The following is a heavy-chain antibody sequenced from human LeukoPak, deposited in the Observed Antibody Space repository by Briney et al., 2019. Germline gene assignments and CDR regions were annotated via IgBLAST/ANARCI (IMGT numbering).Heavy chain of an antibody. Sequence: SETLSLTCTVSGGSISSSSYYWGWIRQPPGKGLEWIGSIYYSGSTYYNPSLKSRVTISVDTSKNQFSLKLSSVTAADTAVYYCARDSIAAAASEDWGQGTLVTVSS. V-gene: IGHV4-39*07. CDR2: IYYSGST. CDR1: GGSISSSSYY. D-gene: IGHD6-13*01. CDR3: ARDSIAAAASED. J-gene: IGHJ4*02.